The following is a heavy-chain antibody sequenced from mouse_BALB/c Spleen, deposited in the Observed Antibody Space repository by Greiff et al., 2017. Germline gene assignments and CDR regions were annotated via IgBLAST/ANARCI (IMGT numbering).Heavy chain of an antibody. V-gene: IGHV2-9*02. CDR1: GFSLTSYG. Sequence: VQGVESGPGLVAPSQSLSITCTVSGFSLTSYGVHWVRQPPGKGLEWLGVIWAGGSTNYNSALMSRLSISKDNSKSQVFLKMNRLQTDDTAMYYCARDGGSWFAYWGQGTLVTVSA. J-gene: IGHJ3*01. D-gene: IGHD1-1*02. CDR2: IWAGGST. CDR3: ARDGGSWFAY.